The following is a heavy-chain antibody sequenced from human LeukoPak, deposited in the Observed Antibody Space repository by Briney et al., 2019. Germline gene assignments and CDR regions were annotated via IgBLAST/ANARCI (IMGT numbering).Heavy chain of an antibody. Sequence: GGSLRLSCAASGFTSSDYTMSWVRQAPGKGLEWVSGISVSEDSTYYGDSVKGRFTMSRGNSNNMLYLQMNSLRAEDTAVYYCARDRYCSSTNCPYDYWGQGTLVTVSP. V-gene: IGHV3-23*01. D-gene: IGHD2-2*01. CDR3: ARDRYCSSTNCPYDY. CDR2: ISVSEDST. CDR1: GFTSSDYT. J-gene: IGHJ4*02.